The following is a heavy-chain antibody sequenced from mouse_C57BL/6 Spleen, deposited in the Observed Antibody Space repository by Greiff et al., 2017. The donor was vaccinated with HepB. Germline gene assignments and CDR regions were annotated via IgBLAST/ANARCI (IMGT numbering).Heavy chain of an antibody. CDR1: GFNIKDYY. Sequence: VQLKESGAELVKPGASVKLSCTASGFNIKDYYMHWVKQRTEQGLEWIGRIDPEDGEPKYAPKFQGKATITADTSSNTAYLQLSSLTSEDTAVYYCASFWDEDSYWYFDVWGTGTTVTVSS. CDR3: ASFWDEDSYWYFDV. J-gene: IGHJ1*03. CDR2: IDPEDGEP. V-gene: IGHV14-2*01. D-gene: IGHD4-1*01.